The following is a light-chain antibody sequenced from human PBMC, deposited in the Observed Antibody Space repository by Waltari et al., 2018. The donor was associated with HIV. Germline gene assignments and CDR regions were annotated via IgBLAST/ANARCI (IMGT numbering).Light chain of an antibody. J-gene: IGKJ2*01. V-gene: IGKV4-1*01. CDR1: QSLLYSSSNKNS. CDR2: WAS. Sequence: DIVMTQSPDSLAVSLGERATIHCKSSQSLLYSSSNKNSLAWYQHKPGQPPELLIYWASTRDSGVPDRCSGSGSGTDFTLTISSLQAEDGAVYYCQQYYSTPYTFGLGTKLEIK. CDR3: QQYYSTPYT.